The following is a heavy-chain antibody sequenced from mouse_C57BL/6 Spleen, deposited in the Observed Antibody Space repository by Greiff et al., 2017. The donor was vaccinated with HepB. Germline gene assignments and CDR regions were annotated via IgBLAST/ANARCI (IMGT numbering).Heavy chain of an antibody. V-gene: IGHV1-81*01. CDR3: ARRHDGSSYGFDY. D-gene: IGHD1-1*01. Sequence: VQLQQSGAELARPGASVKLSCKASGYTFTSYGISWVKQRTGQGLEWIGEIYPRSGNTYYNEKFKGKATLTADKSSSTAYMELRSLTSEDSAVYFCARRHDGSSYGFDYWGKGTTLTVAS. CDR1: GYTFTSYG. J-gene: IGHJ2*01. CDR2: IYPRSGNT.